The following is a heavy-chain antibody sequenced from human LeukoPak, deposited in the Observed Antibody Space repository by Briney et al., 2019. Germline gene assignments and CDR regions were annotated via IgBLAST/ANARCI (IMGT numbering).Heavy chain of an antibody. V-gene: IGHV3-48*02. D-gene: IGHD2-8*02. Sequence: GGSLRLSCAASGFTFSSYSMNWVRQAPGKGLEWVSYISSSSTIYYADSVKGRFTISRDNAKNSLYLQMNSLRDEDTAVYYCARERLVSFDYWGQGTLVTVSS. CDR1: GFTFSSYS. J-gene: IGHJ4*02. CDR2: ISSSSTI. CDR3: ARERLVSFDY.